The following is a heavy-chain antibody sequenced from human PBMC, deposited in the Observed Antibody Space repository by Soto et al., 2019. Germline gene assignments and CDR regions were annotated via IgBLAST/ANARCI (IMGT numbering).Heavy chain of an antibody. CDR3: AKYILRYFDWLLYTHVYDY. CDR2: ISGSGGST. Sequence: GGSLRLSCAASGFTFSSYAMSWVRQAPGKGLEWVSAISGSGGSTYYADSVKGRFTISRDNSKNTLYLQMNSLRAEDTAVYYCAKYILRYFDWLLYTHVYDYWGQGTLVTVSS. CDR1: GFTFSSYA. V-gene: IGHV3-23*01. D-gene: IGHD3-9*01. J-gene: IGHJ4*02.